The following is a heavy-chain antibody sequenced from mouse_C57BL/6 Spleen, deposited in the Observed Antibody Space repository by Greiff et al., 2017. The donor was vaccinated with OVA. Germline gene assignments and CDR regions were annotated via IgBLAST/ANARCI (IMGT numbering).Heavy chain of an antibody. J-gene: IGHJ4*01. Sequence: VHVKQSVAELVRPGASVKLSCTASGFNIKNTYMHWVKQRPEQGLEWIGRIDPANGNTTYAPKFQGKATITADTSSNTAYLQLSSLTSEDTAIYYCARWGYGSSYDAMDYWGQGTSVTVSS. CDR3: ARWGYGSSYDAMDY. V-gene: IGHV14-3*01. CDR2: IDPANGNT. CDR1: GFNIKNTY. D-gene: IGHD1-1*01.